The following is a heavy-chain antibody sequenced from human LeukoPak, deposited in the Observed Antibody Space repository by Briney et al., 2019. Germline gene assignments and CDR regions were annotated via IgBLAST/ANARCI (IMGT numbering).Heavy chain of an antibody. CDR2: ISYDGSNK. CDR3: AKPSSGWGFNDY. Sequence: GGTLRLSCAASGFTFSSYGMHWVRQAPGKGLEWVAVISYDGSNKYYADSVKGRFTISRDNSKNTLYLQMNSLRAEDTAVYYCAKPSSGWGFNDYWGQGTLVTVSS. D-gene: IGHD6-19*01. CDR1: GFTFSSYG. J-gene: IGHJ4*02. V-gene: IGHV3-30*18.